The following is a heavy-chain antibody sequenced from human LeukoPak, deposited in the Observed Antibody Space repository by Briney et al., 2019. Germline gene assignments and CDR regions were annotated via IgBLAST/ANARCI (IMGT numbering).Heavy chain of an antibody. D-gene: IGHD2-15*01. CDR2: ISGSGGST. Sequence: GGSLRLSCAASGFTFSSYWMSWVRQAPGKGLEWVSAISGSGGSTYYADSVKGRFTISRDNSKNTLYLQMNSLRAEDTAVYYCAKDRGGYCSGGSCTWDYWGQGTLVTVSS. J-gene: IGHJ4*02. CDR3: AKDRGGYCSGGSCTWDY. V-gene: IGHV3-23*01. CDR1: GFTFSSYW.